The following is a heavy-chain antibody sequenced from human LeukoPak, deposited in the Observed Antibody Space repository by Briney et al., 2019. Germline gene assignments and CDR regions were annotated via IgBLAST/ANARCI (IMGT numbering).Heavy chain of an antibody. D-gene: IGHD1-26*01. J-gene: IGHJ4*02. CDR1: GYTFTSYA. CDR2: INAGNGNT. V-gene: IGHV1-3*01. CDR3: ARDGQSGSYRY. Sequence: ASVKVSCKASGYTFTSYAMHWVRQAPGQRLEWMGWINAGNGNTEYSQKFQGRVTITKDTSASTAYMELSSLRSEDTAVYYCARDGQSGSYRYWGQGTLVTVSS.